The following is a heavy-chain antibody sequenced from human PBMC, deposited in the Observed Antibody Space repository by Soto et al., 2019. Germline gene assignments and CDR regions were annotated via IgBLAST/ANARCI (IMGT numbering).Heavy chain of an antibody. CDR3: AKQASMTIRDGFDH. V-gene: IGHV3-23*01. D-gene: IGHD4-17*01. J-gene: IGHJ4*02. CDR2: ISGSGSNP. Sequence: EVQVLESGGGLVQPGGSLRLSCAASGFTFSSYAMSWVRQAPGQGLEWVSAISGSGSNPYYADSVKGRFTMSRDNSKNTLYLQMNRLRAEDTALYFCAKQASMTIRDGFDHWGQGTLVTVSS. CDR1: GFTFSSYA.